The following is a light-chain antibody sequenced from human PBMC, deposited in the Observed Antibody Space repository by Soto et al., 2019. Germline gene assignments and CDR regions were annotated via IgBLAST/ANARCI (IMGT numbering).Light chain of an antibody. CDR1: QAINTY. Sequence: DIQMTQSPSFLSASVGDRVTISCRASQAINTYLNWYQQKPGKAPKLLIYGTSDLQNGVPSRFSGGGSGTYFTLTISSLQPEDFATYDCQQSYSTLQVTCGQGTRLEV. J-gene: IGKJ5*01. V-gene: IGKV1-39*01. CDR2: GTS. CDR3: QQSYSTLQVT.